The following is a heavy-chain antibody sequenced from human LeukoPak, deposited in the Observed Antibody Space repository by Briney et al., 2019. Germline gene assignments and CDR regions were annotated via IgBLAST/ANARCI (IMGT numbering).Heavy chain of an antibody. CDR3: AKAHYSSGWYFDY. D-gene: IGHD6-19*01. J-gene: IGHJ4*02. CDR1: GFTFCSYG. V-gene: IGHV3-30*18. CDR2: ISYDGSNK. Sequence: GGSLRLSCAASGFTFCSYGMHWVRQAPGKGLEWVAVISYDGSNKYYADSVKGRFTISRDNSKNTLYLQMNSLRAEDTAVYYCAKAHYSSGWYFDYWGQGTLVTVSS.